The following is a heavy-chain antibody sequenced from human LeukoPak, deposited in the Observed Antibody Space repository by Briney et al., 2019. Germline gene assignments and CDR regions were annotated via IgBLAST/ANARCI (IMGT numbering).Heavy chain of an antibody. Sequence: GASVKVSCKASGYTFTGYYMHWVRQAPGQGLEWMGWINPNSGGTNYAQKFQGRVTMTRDTPISTAYMELSRLRSDDTAVYYCARVIRKNYGYYEPLGYWGQGTLVTVSS. D-gene: IGHD4-17*01. CDR3: ARVIRKNYGYYEPLGY. J-gene: IGHJ4*02. V-gene: IGHV1-2*02. CDR2: INPNSGGT. CDR1: GYTFTGYY.